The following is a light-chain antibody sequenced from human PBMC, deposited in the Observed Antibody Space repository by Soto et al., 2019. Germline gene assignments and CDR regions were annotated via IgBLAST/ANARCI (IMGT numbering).Light chain of an antibody. CDR3: QYYGTSPKP. Sequence: EIGVKKSPGTLSLSPGERATLSCRASQSVSSTYLIWYQQKPGQAPRLLIYGASSRATGVPDRFSGGGSGTDFTLTISRLEPEDFAVYYCQYYGTSPKPFGQGTKVDIK. V-gene: IGKV3-20*01. CDR1: QSVSSTY. J-gene: IGKJ1*01. CDR2: GAS.